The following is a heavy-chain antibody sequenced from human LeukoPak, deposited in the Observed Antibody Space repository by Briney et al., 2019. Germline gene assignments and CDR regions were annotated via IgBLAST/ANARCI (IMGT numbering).Heavy chain of an antibody. D-gene: IGHD3-16*01. Sequence: GGSLRLSCAASGFTFSDYSMSWIRQAPGQGLEWVANINQDGSEEYYVDSVKGRFTISRDNARNSLHLQMNSLRAEDTAVFYCARASFMITFGGVTVWGQGTMVTVSS. V-gene: IGHV3-7*03. CDR2: INQDGSEE. J-gene: IGHJ3*01. CDR1: GFTFSDYS. CDR3: ARASFMITFGGVTV.